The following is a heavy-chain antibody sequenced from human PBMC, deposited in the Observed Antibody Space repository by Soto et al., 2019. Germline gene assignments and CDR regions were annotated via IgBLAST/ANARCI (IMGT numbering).Heavy chain of an antibody. CDR1: GYTYTSYG. V-gene: IGHV1-18*01. Sequence: ASVKVTCKSSGYTYTSYGICCVQHSPGKGLEWMGWMSAYNGNTNYAQTLQGRVTMTTDTSTSTAYMELRSLRSDDTAVYYCARDGVTTVTTMSSYWGQGTLVTVSS. CDR3: ARDGVTTVTTMSSY. CDR2: MSAYNGNT. J-gene: IGHJ4*02. D-gene: IGHD4-17*01.